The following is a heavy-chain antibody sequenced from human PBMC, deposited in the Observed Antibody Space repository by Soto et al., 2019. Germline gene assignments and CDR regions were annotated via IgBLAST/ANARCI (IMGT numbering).Heavy chain of an antibody. CDR2: IIPILGIA. V-gene: IGHV1-69*02. D-gene: IGHD2-15*01. J-gene: IGHJ4*02. CDR1: GGTFSSYT. CDR3: ARTLGYCSGGSCYSNFWDY. Sequence: SVKVSCKASGGTFSSYTISWVRQAPGQGLEWMGRIIPILGIANYAQKFQGRVTITADKSTSTAYMELSSLRSEDTAVYYCARTLGYCSGGSCYSNFWDYWGQGTLVTVSS.